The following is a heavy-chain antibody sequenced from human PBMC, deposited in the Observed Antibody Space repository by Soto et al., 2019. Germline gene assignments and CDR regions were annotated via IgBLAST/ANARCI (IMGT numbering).Heavy chain of an antibody. D-gene: IGHD1-26*01. V-gene: IGHV4-4*07. CDR2: TYSSGTT. Sequence: PSETLSLTCTVSGGSISSFYWSWIRQPAGKGLEWIGRTYSSGTTNYNPSLKSRVTMSVDTSKNQVSLKLSSVTAADTAVYYCARDRIVGTSYFDYWGQGTLVTVSS. CDR3: ARDRIVGTSYFDY. CDR1: GGSISSFY. J-gene: IGHJ4*02.